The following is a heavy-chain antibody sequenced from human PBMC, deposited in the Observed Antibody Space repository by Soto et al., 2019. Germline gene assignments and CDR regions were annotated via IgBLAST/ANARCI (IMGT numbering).Heavy chain of an antibody. CDR2: ISGSGGST. CDR1: GFTFSSYA. D-gene: IGHD2-15*01. CDR3: AKDLVVVPPLYYGMDV. V-gene: IGHV3-23*01. J-gene: IGHJ6*02. Sequence: SGGSLRLSCAASGFTFSSYAMSWVRQAPGRGLEWVSAISGSGGSTYYADSVKGRFTISRDNSKNTLYLQMNSLRAEDTAVYYCAKDLVVVPPLYYGMDVWGQGTTVTVSS.